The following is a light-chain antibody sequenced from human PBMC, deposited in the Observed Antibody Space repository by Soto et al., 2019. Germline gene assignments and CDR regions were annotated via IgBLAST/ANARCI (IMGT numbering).Light chain of an antibody. Sequence: QSALTQPRSVSGSPGQSVTISCTGTSSDVGGYNYASWYQQHPGKAPKLMIYTVTKRPSGVPDRFSGSKSDNTASLTISGLQADDEAHYYCCSYAGSSSYVFGTGTKVTVL. CDR1: SSDVGGYNY. J-gene: IGLJ1*01. CDR3: CSYAGSSSYV. CDR2: TVT. V-gene: IGLV2-11*01.